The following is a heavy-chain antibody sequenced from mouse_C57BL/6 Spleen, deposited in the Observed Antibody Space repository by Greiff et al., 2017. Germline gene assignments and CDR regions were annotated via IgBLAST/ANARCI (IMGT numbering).Heavy chain of an antibody. CDR2: INPGSGGT. Sequence: VQLVESGAELVRPGTSVKVSCKASGYAFTNYLIEWVKQRPGQGLEWIGVINPGSGGTNYNEKFKGKATLTADKSSSTAYMQRSSLTSEDSAVDFCARERNYGTFFDYWGQGTTLTVAS. D-gene: IGHD1-1*01. CDR3: ARERNYGTFFDY. CDR1: GYAFTNYL. V-gene: IGHV1-54*01. J-gene: IGHJ2*01.